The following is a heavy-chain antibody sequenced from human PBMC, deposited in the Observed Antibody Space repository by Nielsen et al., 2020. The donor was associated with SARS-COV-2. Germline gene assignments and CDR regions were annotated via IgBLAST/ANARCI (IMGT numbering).Heavy chain of an antibody. J-gene: IGHJ4*02. V-gene: IGHV3-23*03. CDR3: AKTQYSGSYHFDD. CDR2: VFGDGSGT. CDR1: GFTFIGYA. D-gene: IGHD1-26*01. Sequence: GESLKISCAASGFTFIGYAMSWVRQAPGKGVEWVSVVFGDGSGTYYRDSVKGRFTLSRDNSKSTLYLQMNSLTAEDTAIYYCAKTQYSGSYHFDDWGQGTLVTVSS.